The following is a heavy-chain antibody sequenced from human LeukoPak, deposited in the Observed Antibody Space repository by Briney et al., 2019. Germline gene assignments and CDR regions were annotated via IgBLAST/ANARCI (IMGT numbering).Heavy chain of an antibody. J-gene: IGHJ4*02. CDR2: ISDRGDRQ. CDR1: GFTFTNYA. Sequence: GGSLRLSCAASGFTFTNYAMSWVRQAPGKGLEWVSAISDRGDRQYYADSVKGRFTISRDNSMSTLRLQMNSLSVEDTAVYYCAKEGFDSWGQGTLVTVSS. V-gene: IGHV3-23*01. CDR3: AKEGFDS.